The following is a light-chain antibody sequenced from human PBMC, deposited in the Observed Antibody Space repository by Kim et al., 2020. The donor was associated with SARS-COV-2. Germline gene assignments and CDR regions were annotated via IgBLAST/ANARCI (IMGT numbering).Light chain of an antibody. V-gene: IGKV3-15*01. CDR3: QQYNNWPLYS. CDR1: QSVSSN. J-gene: IGKJ2*03. Sequence: VSQGERSTLSCRASQSVSSNLAWYQQKPGQAPRRLIYGASTRATGIPARFSGSGSGTEFTLTISSLQSEDFAVYYCQQYNNWPLYSFGQGTKLEI. CDR2: GAS.